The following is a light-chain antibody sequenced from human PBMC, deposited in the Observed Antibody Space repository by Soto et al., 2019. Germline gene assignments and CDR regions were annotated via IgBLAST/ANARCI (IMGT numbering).Light chain of an antibody. V-gene: IGLV2-8*01. CDR1: SSDVGGYRY. Sequence: QSALTQPPSASGSPGQSVTISCTGTSSDVGGYRYVSWYQKHPGKAPKLLTYEVNKRPSGVPDRFSGSKSGNTASLTVSGLPAEDEAEYYCSSYGGSDNVVFGGGTKLTVL. CDR3: SSYGGSDNVV. CDR2: EVN. J-gene: IGLJ2*01.